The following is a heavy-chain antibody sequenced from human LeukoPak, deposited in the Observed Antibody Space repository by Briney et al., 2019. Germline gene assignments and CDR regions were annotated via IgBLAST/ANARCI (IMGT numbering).Heavy chain of an antibody. CDR2: ISYDGSNK. CDR3: AKDRSGRFGELLGLFDY. J-gene: IGHJ4*02. CDR1: GFTVSSYG. D-gene: IGHD3-10*01. Sequence: GGSLRLSCAASGFTVSSYGMHWVRQAPGKGLEWVAVISYDGSNKYYADSVKGRFTISRDNSKNTLYLQMNSLRAEDTAVYYCAKDRSGRFGELLGLFDYWGQGTLVTVSS. V-gene: IGHV3-30*18.